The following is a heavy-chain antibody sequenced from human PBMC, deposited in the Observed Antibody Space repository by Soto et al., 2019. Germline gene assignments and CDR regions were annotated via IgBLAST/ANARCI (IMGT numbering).Heavy chain of an antibody. CDR1: GYTFTSYD. J-gene: IGHJ5*02. V-gene: IGHV1-8*01. CDR3: ASGRGVSRGTNWYDP. CDR2: MNPNSGNT. D-gene: IGHD1-1*01. Sequence: QVQLVQSGAEVKKPGASVKVSCKASGYTFTSYDINWVRQATGQGLEWMGWMNPNSGNTGYAQKYQGRVTLTRNTSRITAYMELSSLRSEDTAVYYCASGRGVSRGTNWYDPWGQGTLDTVSS.